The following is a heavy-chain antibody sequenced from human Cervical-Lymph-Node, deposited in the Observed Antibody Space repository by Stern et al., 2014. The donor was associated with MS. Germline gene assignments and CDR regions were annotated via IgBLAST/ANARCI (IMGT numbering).Heavy chain of an antibody. CDR1: GFTFSSHG. Sequence: VQLVESGGGVVQPGRSLRLSCVASGFTFSSHGMHWVRQAPGKGLEWVAAISYDGRTENYADSVKGRFTISRDNSRTTLSLQMTSLRPEDTAVYYCARDVYSSGWNAFDIWGQGTMVTVSS. CDR3: ARDVYSSGWNAFDI. CDR2: ISYDGRTE. V-gene: IGHV3-30*04. J-gene: IGHJ3*02. D-gene: IGHD6-19*01.